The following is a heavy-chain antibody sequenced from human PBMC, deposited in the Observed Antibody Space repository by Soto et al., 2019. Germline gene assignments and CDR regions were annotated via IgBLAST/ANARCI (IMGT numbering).Heavy chain of an antibody. V-gene: IGHV3-30*18. CDR1: GFTFSSYG. Sequence: PGGSLRLSCAASGFTFSSYGMHWVRQAPGKGLEWVAVISYDGSNKYYADSVKGRFTIYRDNSKNTLYLQMNSLRAEDTAVYYCAKTYSSDYYYGMDVWGQGTTVTVSS. CDR3: AKTYSSDYYYGMDV. CDR2: ISYDGSNK. J-gene: IGHJ6*02. D-gene: IGHD6-19*01.